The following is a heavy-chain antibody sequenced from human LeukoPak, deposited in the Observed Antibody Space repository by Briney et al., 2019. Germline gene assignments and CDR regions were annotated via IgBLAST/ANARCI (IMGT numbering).Heavy chain of an antibody. CDR3: AKPNSYGSGSYSQPLDS. J-gene: IGHJ4*02. CDR2: ISYDGSNK. V-gene: IGHV3-30*04. CDR1: GFTFSSYA. Sequence: PGGSPRLSCAASGFTFSSYAMHWVRQAPGKGLEWVAVISYDGSNKYYADSVKGRFTISRDNSKNTLYLQMNSLRPEDTAIYYCAKPNSYGSGSYSQPLDSWGQGTLITVSS. D-gene: IGHD3-10*01.